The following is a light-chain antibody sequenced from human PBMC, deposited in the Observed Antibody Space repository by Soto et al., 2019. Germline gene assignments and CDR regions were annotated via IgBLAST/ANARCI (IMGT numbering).Light chain of an antibody. CDR3: MQALQTPPT. V-gene: IGKV2-28*01. Sequence: DIVMTQSPLSLPVTPGEPASISCRSSQSLLHSNGYNYLDWYLQKPVQSPQLLIYLGSNRASWVPDRFSGSGSGTDFTLKISRVEAEDVGVYYCMQALQTPPTVVGGNKVEIK. CDR1: QSLLHSNGYNY. J-gene: IGKJ4*01. CDR2: LGS.